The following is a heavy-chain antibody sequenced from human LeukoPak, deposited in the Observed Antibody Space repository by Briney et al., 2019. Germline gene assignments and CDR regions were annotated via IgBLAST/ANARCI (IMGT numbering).Heavy chain of an antibody. CDR2: ISGSGGST. V-gene: IGHV3-23*01. CDR3: AKLPTYPYYYDSSAGY. Sequence: PGRSLRLSCAASGFTFSSYAMSWVRQAPGKGLEWVSAISGSGGSTYYADSVKGRFTISRDNSKNTLYLQMNSLRAEDTAVYYCAKLPTYPYYYDSSAGYWGQGTLVTVSS. J-gene: IGHJ4*02. D-gene: IGHD3-22*01. CDR1: GFTFSSYA.